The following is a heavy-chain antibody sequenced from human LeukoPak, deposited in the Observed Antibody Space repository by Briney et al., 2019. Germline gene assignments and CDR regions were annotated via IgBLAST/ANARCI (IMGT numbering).Heavy chain of an antibody. Sequence: GGSLRLSCAASGFTFSSYAMHRVRQAPGKGLEWVAVISYDGSNKYYADSVKGRFTISRDNSKNTLYLQMNSLRAEDTAVYYCARDHEYYDYVWGSYRPRGLFDYWGQGTLVTVSS. CDR2: ISYDGSNK. V-gene: IGHV3-30-3*01. CDR3: ARDHEYYDYVWGSYRPRGLFDY. J-gene: IGHJ4*02. CDR1: GFTFSSYA. D-gene: IGHD3-16*02.